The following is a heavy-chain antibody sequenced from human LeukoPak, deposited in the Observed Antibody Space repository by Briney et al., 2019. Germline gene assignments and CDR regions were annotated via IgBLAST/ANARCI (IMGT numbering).Heavy chain of an antibody. D-gene: IGHD3-10*01. CDR3: AREPRFGELLYYFDY. V-gene: IGHV1-3*01. J-gene: IGHJ4*02. CDR2: INAGNGNT. Sequence: AASVKVPCKASGYTFTSYAMHWVRQAPGQRLEWMGWINAGNGNTKYSQKFQGRVTITRDTSASTAYMELSSLRSEDTAVYYCAREPRFGELLYYFDYWGQGTLVTVSS. CDR1: GYTFTSYA.